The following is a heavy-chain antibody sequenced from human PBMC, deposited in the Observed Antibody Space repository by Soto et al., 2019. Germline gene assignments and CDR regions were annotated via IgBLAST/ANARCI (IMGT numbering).Heavy chain of an antibody. Sequence: ASVKVSCKASGGTFSNYAISWVRQAPGQGLEWMGVIILPFGTPNYAQTFQGRVTITADKSISTAYLQWSSLKASDTAMYYCARLSAAAGTLAYWGQGTLVTVSS. CDR3: ARLSAAAGTLAY. D-gene: IGHD6-13*01. V-gene: IGHV1-69*06. CDR1: GGTFSNYA. CDR2: IILPFGTP. J-gene: IGHJ4*02.